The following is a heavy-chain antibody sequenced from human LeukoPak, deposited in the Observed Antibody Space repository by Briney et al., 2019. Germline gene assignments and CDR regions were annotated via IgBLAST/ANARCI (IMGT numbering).Heavy chain of an antibody. V-gene: IGHV1-69*05. CDR2: IIPIFGTA. CDR3: ASSQTYYYDSSGLPH. J-gene: IGHJ1*01. Sequence: SVKVSCKASGGTFSSYAISWVRQAPGQGLEWMGRIIPIFGTANYAQKFQGRVTITTDESTSTAYMELSSLRSEDTAVYYCASSQTYYYDSSGLPHWGQGTLVTVSS. CDR1: GGTFSSYA. D-gene: IGHD3-22*01.